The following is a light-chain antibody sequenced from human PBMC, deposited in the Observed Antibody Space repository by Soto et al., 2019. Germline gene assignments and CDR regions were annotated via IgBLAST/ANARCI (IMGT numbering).Light chain of an antibody. J-gene: IGKJ4*01. V-gene: IGKV3-15*01. CDR1: QSIIDN. Sequence: EIVMTQSPATLSVSPGEGVTLSCRASQSIIDNLAWYQQKPGQTPRLLIYDVYSRASGIPARCSGSSSGTDYTLTISSLQSEDSAVYYCQQYFDWPLTFGGGTNVEI. CDR3: QQYFDWPLT. CDR2: DVY.